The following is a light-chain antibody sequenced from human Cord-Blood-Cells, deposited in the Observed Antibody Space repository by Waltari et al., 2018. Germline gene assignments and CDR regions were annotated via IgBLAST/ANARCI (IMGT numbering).Light chain of an antibody. Sequence: QSALTQPASVSGSPGQSITISCTGTSSDVGRYNLVSWYQQQPGKAPKLMIYEGSKRPSGVSNRFSGSKFGNTASLTISGLQAEDEADYYCCSYAGSSTLVFGGGTKLTVL. CDR3: CSYAGSSTLV. V-gene: IGLV2-23*01. J-gene: IGLJ3*02. CDR1: SSDVGRYNL. CDR2: EGS.